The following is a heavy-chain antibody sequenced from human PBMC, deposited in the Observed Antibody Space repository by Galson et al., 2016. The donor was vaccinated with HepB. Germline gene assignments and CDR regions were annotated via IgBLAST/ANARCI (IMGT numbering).Heavy chain of an antibody. Sequence: SLRLSCAASGFTISRYWMHWVRQTPGKGLVWVSRIAFDGTTTTYADSVTGRFIISRDNAKNTLDLQRNSLRAEDTAVYYCVRGAGNYAPYGYWGQGTLVTASS. J-gene: IGHJ4*02. CDR1: GFTISRYW. CDR2: IAFDGTTT. D-gene: IGHD4-11*01. V-gene: IGHV3-74*01. CDR3: VRGAGNYAPYGY.